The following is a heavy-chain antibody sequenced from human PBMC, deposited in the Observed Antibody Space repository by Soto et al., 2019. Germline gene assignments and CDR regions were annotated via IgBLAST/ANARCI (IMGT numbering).Heavy chain of an antibody. CDR2: INAGNGNT. CDR1: GYTFTSYA. D-gene: IGHD2-15*01. V-gene: IGHV1-3*01. J-gene: IGHJ1*01. Sequence: ASVKVSCKASGYTFTSYAMHWVRQAPGQRLEWMGWINAGNGNTKYSQKFQGRVTITRDTAASTAYMELSSLRSEDTAVYYCARSVVVVAATPRNFQHWGQGTLVTVSS. CDR3: ARSVVVVAATPRNFQH.